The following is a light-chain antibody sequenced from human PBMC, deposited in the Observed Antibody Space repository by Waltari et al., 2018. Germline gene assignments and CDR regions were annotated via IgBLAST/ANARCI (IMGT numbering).Light chain of an antibody. CDR2: DVS. V-gene: IGKV3-20*01. CDR1: QSVYKHL. J-gene: IGKJ2*01. CDR3: QQHGSTPVT. Sequence: EIVLTQFPGTLSLSPGQGATLSCRASQSVYKHLFAWYQQKYGQAPRLLIYDVSKRATGIPDRFSGSGSGTDFTLTISRLEPEGFAVYYCQQHGSTPVTFGQGTKLEVK.